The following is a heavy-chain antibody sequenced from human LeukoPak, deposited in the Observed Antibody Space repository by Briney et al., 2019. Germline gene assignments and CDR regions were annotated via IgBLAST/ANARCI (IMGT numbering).Heavy chain of an antibody. Sequence: SETLSLTCTVSGGSISSYYWSWIRQPPGKGLEWIGYIYYRGSTNYNPSLKSRVTISVDTSKNQFSLKLSSVTAADTAVYYCARYPGIAAAAIDPWGQGTLVTVSS. CDR1: GGSISSYY. D-gene: IGHD6-13*01. V-gene: IGHV4-59*12. CDR3: ARYPGIAAAAIDP. J-gene: IGHJ5*02. CDR2: IYYRGST.